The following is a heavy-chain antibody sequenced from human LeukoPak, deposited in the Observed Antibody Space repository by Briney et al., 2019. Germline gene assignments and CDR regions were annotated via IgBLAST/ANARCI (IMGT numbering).Heavy chain of an antibody. CDR2: IYHSGST. J-gene: IGHJ4*02. V-gene: IGHV4-59*12. CDR3: ARAPGAIFGVVPSLDY. CDR1: GGSISSYY. Sequence: PSETLSLTCTVSGGSISSYYWSWIRQPPGKGLEWIGYIYHSGSTYYNPSLKSRVTISVDRSKNQFSLKLSSVTAADTAVYYCARAPGAIFGVVPSLDYWGQGTLVTVSS. D-gene: IGHD3-3*01.